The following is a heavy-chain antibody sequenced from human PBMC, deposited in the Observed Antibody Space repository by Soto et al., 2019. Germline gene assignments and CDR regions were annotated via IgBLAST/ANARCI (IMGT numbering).Heavy chain of an antibody. Sequence: GGSLRLSCAASGFTFSSYAMHWVRQAPGKGLEWVAVISYDGSNKYYADSVKGRFTISRDNSKNMLYLQMNSLRAEDTAVYYCARDISAGDFPYYYGMDVWGQGTTVTVSS. CDR3: ARDISAGDFPYYYGMDV. CDR1: GFTFSSYA. V-gene: IGHV3-30-3*01. CDR2: ISYDGSNK. J-gene: IGHJ6*02. D-gene: IGHD3-3*02.